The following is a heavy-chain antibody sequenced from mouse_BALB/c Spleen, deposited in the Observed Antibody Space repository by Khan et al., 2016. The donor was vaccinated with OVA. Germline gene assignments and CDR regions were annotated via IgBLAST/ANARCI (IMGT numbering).Heavy chain of an antibody. J-gene: IGHJ3*01. CDR1: GYTFTDFT. CDR2: ISTYYGDA. V-gene: IGHV1S137*01. CDR3: SRGGGGDRFLY. Sequence: QVQLKQSGAELVRPGVSVRISCKGSGYTFTDFTMHWVKQSHAMSLEWIGVISTYYGDANYNQKFKDKATMTVDKSSNTAYMDLARLTSEDSAICYWSRGGGGDRFLYWGQGTLVTVSA.